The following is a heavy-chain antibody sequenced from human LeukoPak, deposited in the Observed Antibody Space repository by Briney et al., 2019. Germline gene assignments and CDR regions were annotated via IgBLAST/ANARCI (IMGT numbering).Heavy chain of an antibody. CDR3: AGYGGYVG. J-gene: IGHJ4*02. CDR1: GGSISSSSYY. CDR2: IYYSGST. Sequence: SETLSLTCTVSGGSISSSSYYWGWIRQPPGEGLEWIGSIYYSGSTFYNPSLKSRVTISVDTSKNQFSLKLSSVTAADTAVYFCAGYGGYVGWGQGTLVTVSS. D-gene: IGHD4-17*01. V-gene: IGHV4-39*01.